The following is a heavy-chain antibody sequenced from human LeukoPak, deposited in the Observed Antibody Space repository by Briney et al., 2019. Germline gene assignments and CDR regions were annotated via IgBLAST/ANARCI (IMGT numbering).Heavy chain of an antibody. CDR1: GFTFSGYG. Sequence: GGSLRLSCAVSGFTFSGYGMHWVRQAPGKGLEWVAFIRYDGSNKYYADSVKGRFTISRDNAKNSLYLQMNSLRAEDTALYYCARVGYDSSGYSYYFDYWGQGTLVTVSS. J-gene: IGHJ4*02. V-gene: IGHV3-30*02. D-gene: IGHD3-22*01. CDR2: IRYDGSNK. CDR3: ARVGYDSSGYSYYFDY.